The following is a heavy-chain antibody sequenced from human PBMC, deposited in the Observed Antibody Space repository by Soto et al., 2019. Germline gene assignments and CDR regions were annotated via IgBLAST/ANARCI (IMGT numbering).Heavy chain of an antibody. CDR2: IYSGGST. D-gene: IGHD2-15*01. J-gene: IGHJ3*02. CDR1: GFTVSSNF. CDR3: ARDCWRDGSCYLSAFDI. V-gene: IGHV3-53*01. Sequence: EVQLVESGGGLIQPGGSLRLSCAVSGFTVSSNFLSWVRQAPGKGLEWVSSIYSGGSTYYADSVKGRFTISRDNSKNTVYLQMNSLRREYTALYYCARDCWRDGSCYLSAFDIWGQGTMVTVSS.